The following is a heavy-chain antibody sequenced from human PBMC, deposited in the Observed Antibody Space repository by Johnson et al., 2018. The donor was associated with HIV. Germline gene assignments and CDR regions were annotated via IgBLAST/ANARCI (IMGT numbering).Heavy chain of an antibody. CDR3: ARAGPYCSGGSCYSPDAFDI. Sequence: VQLVESGGGVVRPGKSLRLSCAASGFTFSSYAMSWVRQAPGKGLAWVSVIYSGGSTYYADSVKGRFTISRAHSKNTLYLQVNSLRTEDTALYYCARAGPYCSGGSCYSPDAFDIWGQGTMVTVSS. V-gene: IGHV3-66*01. CDR1: GFTFSSYA. J-gene: IGHJ3*02. D-gene: IGHD2-15*01. CDR2: IYSGGST.